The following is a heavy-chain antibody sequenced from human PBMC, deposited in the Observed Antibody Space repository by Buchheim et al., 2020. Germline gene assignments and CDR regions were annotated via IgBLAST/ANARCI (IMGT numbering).Heavy chain of an antibody. V-gene: IGHV3-30*18. J-gene: IGHJ4*02. Sequence: QVQLVESGGGVVQPGRSLRLSCAASGFTFNDYGMNWVRQAPGKGLEWVATISNDGMNELYADSVNGRFTISRDNSKNTLFVRMDSLRAEDTAVYYCAKLLWSGRYFDYWGQGTL. D-gene: IGHD3-3*01. CDR3: AKLLWSGRYFDY. CDR2: ISNDGMNE. CDR1: GFTFNDYG.